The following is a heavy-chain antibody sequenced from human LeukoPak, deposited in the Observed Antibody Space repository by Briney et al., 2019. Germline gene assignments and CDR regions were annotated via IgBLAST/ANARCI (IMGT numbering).Heavy chain of an antibody. CDR2: ISSSSSTI. Sequence: GGSLRLSCAASGFTFSSYSMNWVRQAPGKGLEWVSYISSSSSTIYYADSVKGRFTISRDNAKNSLYLQMNSLGAEDTAVYYCARDAPIAAAGYYYYYYGMDVWGQGTTVTVSS. D-gene: IGHD6-13*01. J-gene: IGHJ6*02. CDR1: GFTFSSYS. CDR3: ARDAPIAAAGYYYYYYGMDV. V-gene: IGHV3-48*01.